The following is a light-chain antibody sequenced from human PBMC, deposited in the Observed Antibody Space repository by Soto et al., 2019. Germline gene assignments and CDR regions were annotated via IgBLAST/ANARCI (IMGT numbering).Light chain of an antibody. J-gene: IGLJ2*01. CDR1: SSDVGSYNL. CDR3: CSYAGSSTPYVV. Sequence: QSALTQPASVSGSPGQPITISCTGTSSDVGSYNLVSWYQQHPGKAPKLMIYEVSKRPSGVSNRFSGSKSGNTASLTISGLQAEDQADYYCCSYAGSSTPYVVFGGGTKLTVL. V-gene: IGLV2-23*02. CDR2: EVS.